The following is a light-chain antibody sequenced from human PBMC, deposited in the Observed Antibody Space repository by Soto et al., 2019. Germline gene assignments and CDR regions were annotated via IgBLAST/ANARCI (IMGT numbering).Light chain of an antibody. V-gene: IGKV3-15*01. CDR1: QSISSN. CDR2: GAS. CDR3: QQDNNCPPLSS. J-gene: IGKJ2*01. Sequence: EIVMTQSPATLSMSPGERATLSCRASQSISSNLAWYQQKPGQAPRHLIYGASTRATGIPARFSGSGSGTDFTLTISNMASEYFAIYYCQQDNNCPPLSSFGQRTELENK.